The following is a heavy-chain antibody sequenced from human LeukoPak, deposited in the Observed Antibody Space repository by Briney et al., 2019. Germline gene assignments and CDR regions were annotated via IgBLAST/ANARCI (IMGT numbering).Heavy chain of an antibody. V-gene: IGHV1-2*02. Sequence: ASVKVSCKASGYTFTGYYMHWVRQDPRQGLQWMGWINPNTGGTDYAQKFQGRVTMTRDTSISTVYMELSSLRSDDRAVYYCARADSVPAGDYHYWYMDVWGKGTTVTVSS. CDR2: INPNTGGT. D-gene: IGHD2-2*01. CDR1: GYTFTGYY. CDR3: ARADSVPAGDYHYWYMDV. J-gene: IGHJ6*03.